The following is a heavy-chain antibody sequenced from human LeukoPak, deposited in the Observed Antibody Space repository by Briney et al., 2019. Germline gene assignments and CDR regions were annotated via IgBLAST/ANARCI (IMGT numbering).Heavy chain of an antibody. CDR2: IYTSGST. V-gene: IGHV4-61*02. CDR1: GGSITSGSYY. J-gene: IGHJ4*02. Sequence: SQTLSLTFTVSGGSITSGSYYWSWIRQPAWKGLEWIGRIYTSGSTNYNPSLKSRDTISVDTSKNQFSLKLSSVTAADTAVYYCARSVVVPAAGYDYWGQGTLVTVSS. CDR3: ARSVVVPAAGYDY. D-gene: IGHD2-2*01.